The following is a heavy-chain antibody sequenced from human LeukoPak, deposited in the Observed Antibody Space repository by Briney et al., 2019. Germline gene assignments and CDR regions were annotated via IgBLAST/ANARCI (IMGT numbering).Heavy chain of an antibody. CDR1: GYTFTSYY. Sequence: GASVKVSCKASGYTFTSYYIHWVRQAPGQGLEWMGLINPSGGNTSHAQKFQGRVTMTRDTSTSTVYMELRSLRSEDTAVYYCAVAYSYGRDTFDIWGQGTMVTVSS. CDR3: AVAYSYGRDTFDI. D-gene: IGHD5-18*01. CDR2: INPSGGNT. J-gene: IGHJ3*02. V-gene: IGHV1-46*01.